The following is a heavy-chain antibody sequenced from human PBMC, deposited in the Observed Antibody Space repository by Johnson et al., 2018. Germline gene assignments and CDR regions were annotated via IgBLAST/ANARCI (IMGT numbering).Heavy chain of an antibody. J-gene: IGHJ6*02. CDR1: GFTFSSYA. D-gene: IGHD3-22*01. Sequence: VQLVQSGGGLVQPGQSLRLSCAASGFTFSSYAMTWVRQAPGKGLEWVSAISGSGGSTYYADSVKGRFTISRDNSKNTLYLQMTSLSAEDTAVYYCAKRGSVGPDSYYYGMDVWGQGTTVTVSS. V-gene: IGHV3-23*04. CDR2: ISGSGGST. CDR3: AKRGSVGPDSYYYGMDV.